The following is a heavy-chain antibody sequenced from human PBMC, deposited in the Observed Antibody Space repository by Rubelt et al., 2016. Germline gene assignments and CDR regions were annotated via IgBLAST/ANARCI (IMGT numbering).Heavy chain of an antibody. J-gene: IGHJ3*02. CDR1: GYSISSGYY. V-gene: IGHV4-38-2*02. D-gene: IGHD1-1*01. Sequence: QVQLQESGPGLVKPSETLSLTCTVSGYSISSGYYWGWIRQPPGKGLEWIGSIYQSGSTYYNPSLKSRVTISVDTSKNQFALNLRAMTVADAAVYDCARGKDNWNDRGAFDNWGQGTMVTVSS. CDR2: IYQSGST. CDR3: ARGKDNWNDRGAFDN.